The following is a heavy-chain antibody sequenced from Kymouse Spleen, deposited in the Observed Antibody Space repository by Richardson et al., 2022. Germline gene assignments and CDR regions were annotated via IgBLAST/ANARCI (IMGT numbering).Heavy chain of an antibody. D-gene: IGHD6-6*01. V-gene: IGHV4-39*01. Sequence: QLQLQESGPGLVKPSETLSLTCTVSGGSISSSSYYWGWIRQPPGKGLEWIGSIYYSGSTYYNPSLKSRVTISVDTSKNQFSLKLSSVTAADTAVYYCARGGAARHGGRWFDPWGQGTLVTVSS. CDR1: GGSISSSSYY. J-gene: IGHJ5*02. CDR3: ARGGAARHGGRWFDP. CDR2: IYYSGST.